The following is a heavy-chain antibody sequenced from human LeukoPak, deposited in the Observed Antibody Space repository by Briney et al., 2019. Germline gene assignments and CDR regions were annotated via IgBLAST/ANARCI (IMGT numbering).Heavy chain of an antibody. CDR3: TRGVYQLPYFDY. CDR2: IRSTAHGATT. Sequence: GGSLRLSCTASGFIFGDYAMSWVRQAPEKGLEWVAFIRSTAHGATTEYAASVKDRFTISRDDSKRIAYLQMNSLKTDDTAVYYCTRGVYQLPYFDYWGQGALVTVSS. V-gene: IGHV3-49*04. D-gene: IGHD6-13*01. J-gene: IGHJ4*02. CDR1: GFIFGDYA.